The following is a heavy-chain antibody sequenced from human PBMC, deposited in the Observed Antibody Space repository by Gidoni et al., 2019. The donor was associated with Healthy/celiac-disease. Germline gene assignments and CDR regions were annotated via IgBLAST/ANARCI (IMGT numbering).Heavy chain of an antibody. CDR3: ARFKVLYIDY. CDR1: GGPISSYY. CDR2: IYYSGRT. V-gene: IGHV4-59*01. Sequence: QVQLQQSGPGLVKPSETLSLTCTVAGGPISSYYWSWIRQPPGKSLEWIGYIYYSGRTNYNPSLKSRVTISVDTSKNQFTLKLSSVTAADTAVYYCARFKVLYIDYWGQGTLVTVSS. J-gene: IGHJ4*02.